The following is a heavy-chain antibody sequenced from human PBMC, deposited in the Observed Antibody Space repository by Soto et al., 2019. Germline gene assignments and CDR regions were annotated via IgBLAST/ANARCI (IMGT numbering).Heavy chain of an antibody. CDR2: IYPGDSDT. D-gene: IGHD3-10*01. J-gene: IGHJ3*02. CDR3: ARRSGSYYIRGAFDI. CDR1: GYSFTSYW. Sequence: PGESLKISCKGSGYSFTSYWIGWVRQMPGKGLEWMGIIYPGDSDTRYGPSFQGQVTISADKSISTAYLQWSSLKASDTAMYYCARRSGSYYIRGAFDIWGQGTMVTVSS. V-gene: IGHV5-51*01.